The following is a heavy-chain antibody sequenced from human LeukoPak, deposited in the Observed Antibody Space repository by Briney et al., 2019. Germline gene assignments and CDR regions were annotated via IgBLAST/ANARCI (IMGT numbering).Heavy chain of an antibody. D-gene: IGHD5-18*01. CDR3: ARSGYPYPTQHYFDY. V-gene: IGHV3-21*01. CDR1: GFTFSSYS. CDR2: ISSSSSYI. J-gene: IGHJ4*02. Sequence: PGGSLRLSCAASGFTFSSYSMNWVRQAPGKGLEWVAAISSSSSYIYYADSVKGRFTISRDNSKNTLYLQMNSLRAEDTAVYYCARSGYPYPTQHYFDYWGQGTLVTVSS.